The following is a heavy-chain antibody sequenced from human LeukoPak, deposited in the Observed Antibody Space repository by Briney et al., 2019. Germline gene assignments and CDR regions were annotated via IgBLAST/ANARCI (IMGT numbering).Heavy chain of an antibody. D-gene: IGHD1-1*01. V-gene: IGHV1-18*01. CDR2: ISANDGKT. CDR1: GFVFTSYG. J-gene: IGHJ4*02. Sequence: ASVKVSCKASGFVFTSYGFTWVRQAPGQGLEWMGWISANDGKTHYLEKHQGRVTMSTDTVTSTAYMELRSLRSDDTAVYYCARELHVERDDYWGQGTLVTVSS. CDR3: ARELHVERDDY.